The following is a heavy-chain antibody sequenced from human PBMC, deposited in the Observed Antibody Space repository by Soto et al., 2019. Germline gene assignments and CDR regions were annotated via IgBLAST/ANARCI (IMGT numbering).Heavy chain of an antibody. V-gene: IGHV3-23*01. CDR3: AKGAILGYCSGGSCYSPLVFDY. Sequence: EVQLLESGGGLVQPGGSLRLSCAASGFTFSSDAMSWVRQAPGKGLEWVSAISGSGGSTYYADSVKGRFTISRDNSKNTMYLQLNSLSAEDTAVYYCAKGAILGYCSGGSCYSPLVFDYWGQGTLVTFSS. CDR2: ISGSGGST. J-gene: IGHJ4*02. CDR1: GFTFSSDA. D-gene: IGHD2-15*01.